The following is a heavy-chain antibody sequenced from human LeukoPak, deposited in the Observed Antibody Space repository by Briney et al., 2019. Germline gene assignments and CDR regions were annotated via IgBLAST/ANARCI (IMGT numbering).Heavy chain of an antibody. J-gene: IGHJ6*03. D-gene: IGHD6-13*01. CDR1: GYSISSGYY. V-gene: IGHV4-38-2*01. CDR3: ARQGGSNSPYYYYYMDV. CDR2: IYHSGTT. Sequence: PSETLSLTCAVSGYSISSGYYWGWLRPPPGKGPEWIGCIYHSGTTYYNPSLKSRVTISVDTSKNQFSLMISSVTAADTAVYYCARQGGSNSPYYYYYMDVWGKGTTVTVSS.